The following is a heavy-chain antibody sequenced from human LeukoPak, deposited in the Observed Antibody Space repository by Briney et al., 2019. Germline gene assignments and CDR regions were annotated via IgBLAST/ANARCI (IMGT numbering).Heavy chain of an antibody. J-gene: IGHJ4*02. CDR1: GLTFSDYY. V-gene: IGHV3-11*04. D-gene: IGHD3-22*01. CDR2: ISSSGSTI. Sequence: RGSLRLSCAASGLTFSDYYMTWIRQAPGKGLEWVAYISSSGSTIYSADSVKGRFTVSRDNAKNSLFLHMNSLRAEDTAIYYCAIQITMIVVVPYFDYWGQGTLVTVSS. CDR3: AIQITMIVVVPYFDY.